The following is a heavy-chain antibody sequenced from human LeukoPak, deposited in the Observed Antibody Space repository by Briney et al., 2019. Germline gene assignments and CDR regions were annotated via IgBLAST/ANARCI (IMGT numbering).Heavy chain of an antibody. J-gene: IGHJ5*02. CDR1: GGSFSGYC. V-gene: IGHV4-34*01. D-gene: IGHD3-3*01. Sequence: PSETLSLTCAVYGGSFSGYCWSWIRQPPGKGLERIGEINHSGSTNYNPSLKSRVTISVDTSKNQFSLKLSSVTAADTAVYYCARRLGYYDFWSGSNWFDPWGQGTLVTVSS. CDR3: ARRLGYYDFWSGSNWFDP. CDR2: INHSGST.